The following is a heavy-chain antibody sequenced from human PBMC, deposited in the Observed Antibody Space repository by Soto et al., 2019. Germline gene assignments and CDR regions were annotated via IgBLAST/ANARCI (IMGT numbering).Heavy chain of an antibody. CDR1: GFTFSSYA. D-gene: IGHD5-12*01. Sequence: QVQLVESGGGVVQPGRSLRLSCAASGFTFSSYAMHWVRQAPGKGLEWVAVISYDGSNKYYADSVKGRFTISRDNSKNTLYLQMNSLRAEDTAVYYCARPVVSWWLPGYYFDYWGQGTLVTVSS. J-gene: IGHJ4*02. CDR2: ISYDGSNK. V-gene: IGHV3-30-3*01. CDR3: ARPVVSWWLPGYYFDY.